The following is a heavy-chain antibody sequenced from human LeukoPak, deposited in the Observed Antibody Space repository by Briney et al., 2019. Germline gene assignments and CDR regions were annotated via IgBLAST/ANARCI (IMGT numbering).Heavy chain of an antibody. D-gene: IGHD2-2*01. J-gene: IGHJ4*02. CDR2: INHSGST. CDR1: GGSLSGYY. Sequence: ETLSLTCAVYGGSLSGYYWSWIRQPPGKGLEWIGEINHSGSTNYNPSLKSRVTISVDTSKTQFSLKLSSVTAADTAVYYCARNQQLYCSSTSCYVYYFDYWGQGTLVTVSS. CDR3: ARNQQLYCSSTSCYVYYFDY. V-gene: IGHV4-34*01.